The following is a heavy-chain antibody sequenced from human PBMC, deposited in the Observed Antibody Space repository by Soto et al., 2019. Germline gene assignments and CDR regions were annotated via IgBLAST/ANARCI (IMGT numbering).Heavy chain of an antibody. CDR2: IIPILGIA. J-gene: IGHJ3*02. V-gene: IGHV1-69*04. CDR1: GGTFSSYT. D-gene: IGHD3-9*01. CDR3: ARDAHRGDILTGYYKFYAFDI. Sequence: SVKVSCKASGGTFSSYTISWVRQAPGQGLEWMGRIIPILGIANYAQKFQGRVTITADKSTSTAYMELSSLRSEDTAVYYCARDAHRGDILTGYYKFYAFDIWGQGTMVTVSS.